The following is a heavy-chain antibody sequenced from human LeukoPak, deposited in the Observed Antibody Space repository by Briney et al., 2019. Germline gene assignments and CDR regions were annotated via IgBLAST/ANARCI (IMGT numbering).Heavy chain of an antibody. D-gene: IGHD3-3*01. CDR3: ARDNFGVVTMTWFDP. CDR1: GFTFTSYA. V-gene: IGHV3-23*01. J-gene: IGHJ5*02. Sequence: GGSLRLSCAASGFTFTSYAMNWVRQAPGKGLEWVSGITGSGGSTFYADSVKGRFTISRDNSKNTLYLQMNSVRAEDTAVYYCARDNFGVVTMTWFDPWGQGTLVTVSS. CDR2: ITGSGGST.